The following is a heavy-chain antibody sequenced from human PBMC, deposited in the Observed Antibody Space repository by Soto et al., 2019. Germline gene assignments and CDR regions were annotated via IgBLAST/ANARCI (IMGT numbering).Heavy chain of an antibody. D-gene: IGHD3-22*01. CDR1: GFTFSSYG. Sequence: QVQLVESGGGVVQPGRSLRLSCAASGFTFSSYGMHWVRQAPGKGLEWVAVISYDGSNKYYADSVKGRFTISRDNSKNTLYLQMNSLRAEDTAGYYCAKDQDYADSSGYYYFDYWGQGTLVTVSS. J-gene: IGHJ4*02. CDR3: AKDQDYADSSGYYYFDY. V-gene: IGHV3-30*18. CDR2: ISYDGSNK.